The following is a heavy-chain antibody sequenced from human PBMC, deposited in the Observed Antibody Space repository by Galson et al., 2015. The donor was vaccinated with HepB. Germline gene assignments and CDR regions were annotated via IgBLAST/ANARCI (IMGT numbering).Heavy chain of an antibody. D-gene: IGHD1-26*01. Sequence: SVKVSCKASGYTFSSYAISWVRQAPGQGLEWMGGIIPIFGTANYAQKFQGRVTITADESTSTAYMELSSLRSEDTAVYYCARYSGSSAGSFDYWGQGTLVTVSS. CDR1: GYTFSSYA. CDR2: IIPIFGTA. CDR3: ARYSGSSAGSFDY. J-gene: IGHJ4*02. V-gene: IGHV1-69*13.